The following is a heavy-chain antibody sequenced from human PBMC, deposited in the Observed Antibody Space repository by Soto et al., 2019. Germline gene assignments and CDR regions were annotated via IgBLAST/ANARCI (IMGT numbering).Heavy chain of an antibody. J-gene: IGHJ6*02. Sequence: GGSLRLSCAASGFTFSSYWMSWVRQAPGKGLEWVANIKQDGSEKYYVDSVKGRFTISRDNAKNSLYLQMNSLRAEDTAVYYCARDLSYGDYVGNHYYGMDVWGQGTTVTVSS. V-gene: IGHV3-7*05. CDR2: IKQDGSEK. D-gene: IGHD4-17*01. CDR1: GFTFSSYW. CDR3: ARDLSYGDYVGNHYYGMDV.